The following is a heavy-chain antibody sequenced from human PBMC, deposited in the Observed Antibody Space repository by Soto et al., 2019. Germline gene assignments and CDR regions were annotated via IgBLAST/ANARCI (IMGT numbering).Heavy chain of an antibody. Sequence: QVQLQQWGAGPLRPLETLSLTCGVSGGSFSGYYWAWIRPSPGKGLEWIGEINDRGSINYNPSLKSRVSISVDTSKNHDSLNLRSVPAADTAVYYCARESHDILTGPPWVWYFDLWGRGTLVTVSS. CDR1: GGSFSGYY. CDR3: ARESHDILTGPPWVWYFDL. J-gene: IGHJ2*01. V-gene: IGHV4-34*01. CDR2: INDRGSI. D-gene: IGHD3-9*01.